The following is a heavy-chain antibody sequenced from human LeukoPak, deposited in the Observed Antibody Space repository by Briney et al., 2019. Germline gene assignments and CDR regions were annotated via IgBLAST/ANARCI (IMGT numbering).Heavy chain of an antibody. J-gene: IGHJ4*02. Sequence: KPSEPLSLTCSVCGGSISSYYWSWIPQPPGKGLEGMGYIYYSGSTNHNPSLKRRVTISVDTSKNQFSLELISVTAADTGVYDCARVTMVRGVIDHYYFDCWRQGTQVSVCS. CDR2: IYYSGST. CDR1: GGSISSYY. D-gene: IGHD3-10*01. V-gene: IGHV4-59*12. CDR3: ARVTMVRGVIDHYYFDC.